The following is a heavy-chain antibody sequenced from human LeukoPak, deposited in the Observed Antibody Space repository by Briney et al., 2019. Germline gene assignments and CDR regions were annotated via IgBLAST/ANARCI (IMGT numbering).Heavy chain of an antibody. J-gene: IGHJ4*02. V-gene: IGHV4-59*01. CDR1: GDSISSYY. CDR3: ARGYNFIYYFDY. D-gene: IGHD5-12*01. CDR2: VYYTGST. Sequence: PSETLSLTCTVSGDSISSYYWSWIRQPPGKELEWIGYVYYTGSTNYNPSLKSRVTISVDTSQNQFSLKLSSVTAADTAIYYCARGYNFIYYFDYWGQGSLVTVSS.